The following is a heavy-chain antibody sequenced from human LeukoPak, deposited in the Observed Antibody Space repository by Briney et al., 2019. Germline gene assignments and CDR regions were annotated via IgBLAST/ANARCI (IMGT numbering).Heavy chain of an antibody. CDR1: GGSISSYY. CDR2: IYTSGST. Sequence: SETLSLTCTVSGGSISSYYWSWIRQPAGKGLEWIGRIYTSGSTNYNPSLKSRVTMSVDTSKNQFSLKLSSVTAADTAVYYCARDPGYCSSTSCPDYYYYYYMDVWCKGTTVTVSS. CDR3: ARDPGYCSSTSCPDYYYYYYMDV. V-gene: IGHV4-4*07. D-gene: IGHD2-2*01. J-gene: IGHJ6*03.